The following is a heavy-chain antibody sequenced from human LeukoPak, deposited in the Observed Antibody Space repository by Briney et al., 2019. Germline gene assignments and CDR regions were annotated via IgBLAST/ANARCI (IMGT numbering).Heavy chain of an antibody. CDR3: ARDGYGLNNLDC. D-gene: IGHD2-2*03. J-gene: IGHJ4*02. Sequence: GGSLRLSCAASGFTFPPYWMTWVRQAPGKGLEWVANISPDGSEKDYVDSVKGRFAISRDNAKNSLSLQMNSLRAEDTTIYYCARDGYGLNNLDCWGQGTLVTVSS. V-gene: IGHV3-7*04. CDR2: ISPDGSEK. CDR1: GFTFPPYW.